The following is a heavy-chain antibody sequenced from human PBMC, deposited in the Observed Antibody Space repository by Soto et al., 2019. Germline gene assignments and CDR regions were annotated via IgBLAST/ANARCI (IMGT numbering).Heavy chain of an antibody. V-gene: IGHV3-15*01. Sequence: EVQLVESGGGLVKPGGSLRLSCAASGFTFSNAWMSWVRQAPGKGLEWVGRIKSKTDGGTTDYAAPVKGRFTISRDDSKNTLYLQMSSLKTEDTAVYYCTTEAFFGLFDPWGQGTLVTVSS. CDR2: IKSKTDGGTT. CDR3: TTEAFFGLFDP. D-gene: IGHD3-10*01. CDR1: GFTFSNAW. J-gene: IGHJ5*02.